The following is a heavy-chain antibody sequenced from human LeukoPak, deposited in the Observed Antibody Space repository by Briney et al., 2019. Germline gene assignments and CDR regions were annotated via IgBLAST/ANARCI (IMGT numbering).Heavy chain of an antibody. CDR1: GYTLTELS. Sequence: ASVKVSCKVSGYTLTELSMHWVRQAPGKGLEWMGGFDPEDGETIYAQKFQGRVTMTEDTSTVTAYMELSSLRSEDTAVYYCATDRGRYCSGGSCYFSEPRTLYNGSWFDPWGQGTLVTVSS. CDR2: FDPEDGET. D-gene: IGHD2-15*01. V-gene: IGHV1-24*01. CDR3: ATDRGRYCSGGSCYFSEPRTLYNGSWFDP. J-gene: IGHJ5*02.